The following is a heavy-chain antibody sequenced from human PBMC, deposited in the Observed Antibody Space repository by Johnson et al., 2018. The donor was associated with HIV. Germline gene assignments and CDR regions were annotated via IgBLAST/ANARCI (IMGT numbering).Heavy chain of an antibody. Sequence: VQLVESGGDLVQPGGSLRLSCAASGITVSSNYMTWVRQAPGKGLEWVSVIYSGGSTYYADSMKGRFTISRDNSKNTLYLQMNSLKTEDTAVYYCTTYTAMMTMYVEIKGGTFDIWGQGTMVTVSS. CDR3: TTYTAMMTMYVEIKGGTFDI. CDR2: IYSGGST. V-gene: IGHV3-66*01. D-gene: IGHD5-18*01. CDR1: GITVSSNY. J-gene: IGHJ3*02.